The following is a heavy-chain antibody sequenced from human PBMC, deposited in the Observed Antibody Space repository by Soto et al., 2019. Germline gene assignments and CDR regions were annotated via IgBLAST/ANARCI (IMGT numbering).Heavy chain of an antibody. CDR1: GGSISSGGYY. CDR2: IYYSGST. Sequence: PSETLSLTCTVSGGSISSGGYYWSWIRQHPGKGLEWIGYIYYSGSTYYNPSLKSRVTISVDTSKNQFSLKLSSVTAADTAVYYCARGLRTTPDDFLAAWFDPWGQGTPVTVSS. J-gene: IGHJ5*02. V-gene: IGHV4-31*03. D-gene: IGHD3-3*01. CDR3: ARGLRTTPDDFLAAWFDP.